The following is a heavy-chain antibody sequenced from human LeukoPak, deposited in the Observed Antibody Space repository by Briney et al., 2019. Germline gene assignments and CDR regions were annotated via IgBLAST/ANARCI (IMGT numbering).Heavy chain of an antibody. CDR2: INPSGGST. CDR1: GYTFTSYY. CDR3: ASIMAPEDDAFDI. D-gene: IGHD5-24*01. Sequence: ASVKVSCKASGYTFTSYYMHWVRQAPGQGLEWMGIINPSGGSTSYAQKFQGRVTMTRDMSTSTVYMELSSLRSEDTAVYYCASIMAPEDDAFDIWGQGTMVTVSS. V-gene: IGHV1-46*01. J-gene: IGHJ3*02.